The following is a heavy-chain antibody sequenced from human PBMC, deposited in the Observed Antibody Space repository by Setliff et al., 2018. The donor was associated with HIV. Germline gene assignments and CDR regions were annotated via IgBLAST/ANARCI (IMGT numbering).Heavy chain of an antibody. Sequence: ASVKVSCKASGDTFRSYAISWVRQAPGQGLEWMGWISAYNGNTNYAQKLQGRVTMTTDTSTSTAYMELRSLRSDDTAVYYCARYGSGWPLWYFDLWGRGTLVTVSS. J-gene: IGHJ2*01. D-gene: IGHD6-19*01. CDR3: ARYGSGWPLWYFDL. V-gene: IGHV1-18*01. CDR1: GDTFRSYA. CDR2: ISAYNGNT.